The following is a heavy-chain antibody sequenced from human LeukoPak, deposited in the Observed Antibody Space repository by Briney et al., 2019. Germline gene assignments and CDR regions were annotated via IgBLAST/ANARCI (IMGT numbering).Heavy chain of an antibody. CDR2: IYYSGST. J-gene: IGHJ6*03. CDR1: GGSISSYY. CDR3: ARALTGGYYSPYYYYMDV. Sequence: PSETLSLTCTVSGGSISSYYWSWIRQPPGKGLEWIGYIYYSGSTNYNPSLKSRVTISVDTSKNQFSLKLSSVTAADTAVYYCARALTGGYYSPYYYYMDVWGKGTTVTVSS. V-gene: IGHV4-59*12. D-gene: IGHD3-22*01.